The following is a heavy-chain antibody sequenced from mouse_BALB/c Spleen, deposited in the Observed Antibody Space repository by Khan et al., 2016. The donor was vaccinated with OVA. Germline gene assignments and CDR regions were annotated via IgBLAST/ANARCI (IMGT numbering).Heavy chain of an antibody. CDR1: GFTFSTFA. CDR2: ISTAGDYI. CDR3: ARHNYGPFAY. D-gene: IGHD1-1*01. Sequence: EVELVESGGDLVKPGGSLKLSCAASGFTFSTFAMSWVRQTPDKRLEWVATISTAGDYIYYPDSVTGRFTISRDNAKDTLYLQMSTLRSEDTAMYYCARHNYGPFAYWGQGTLVTVSA. V-gene: IGHV5-6*01. J-gene: IGHJ3*01.